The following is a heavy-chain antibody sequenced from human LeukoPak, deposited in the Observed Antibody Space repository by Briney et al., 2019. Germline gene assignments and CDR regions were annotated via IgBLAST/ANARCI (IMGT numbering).Heavy chain of an antibody. D-gene: IGHD3-10*01. Sequence: GGSLRLSCAASGFTFSSYAMHWVRQAPGKGLEWVAVISYDGSNKYYADSVKGRFTISRDKSKNTLYLQMNSLRAEDTAVYYCARKDSGSYYSAYWGQGTLVTVSS. J-gene: IGHJ4*02. CDR1: GFTFSSYA. CDR2: ISYDGSNK. CDR3: ARKDSGSYYSAY. V-gene: IGHV3-30*04.